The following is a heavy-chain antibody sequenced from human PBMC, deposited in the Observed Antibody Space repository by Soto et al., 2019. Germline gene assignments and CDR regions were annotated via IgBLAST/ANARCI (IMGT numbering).Heavy chain of an antibody. CDR3: ARDVIGHESYEIIGYDCDH. CDR1: GYTFTKFH. CDR2: IDPRGGVT. D-gene: IGHD5-12*01. V-gene: IGHV1-46*01. J-gene: IGHJ4*02. Sequence: QVQLIQLGAEVQKPGASVKVSCRASGYTFTKFHIHWVRQAPGQGLEWMGMIDPRGGVTRDAQRFQGRITMTSDASTSGVYVELRGLMSEDTAVYYCARDVIGHESYEIIGYDCDHWGAGTLVTVSS.